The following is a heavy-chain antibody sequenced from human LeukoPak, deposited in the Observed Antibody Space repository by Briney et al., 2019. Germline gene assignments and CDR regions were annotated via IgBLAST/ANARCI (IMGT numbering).Heavy chain of an antibody. CDR1: GYTFTAYY. V-gene: IGHV7-4-1*02. J-gene: IGHJ3*02. Sequence: ASVKVSCKASGYTFTAYYIHWVRQAPGQGLEWMGWINTNTGNPTYAQGFTGRFVFSLDTSVSTAYLQISSLKAEDTAVYYCARSSLTRVFDIWGQGTMVTVSS. CDR2: INTNTGNP. CDR3: ARSSLTRVFDI. D-gene: IGHD4-11*01.